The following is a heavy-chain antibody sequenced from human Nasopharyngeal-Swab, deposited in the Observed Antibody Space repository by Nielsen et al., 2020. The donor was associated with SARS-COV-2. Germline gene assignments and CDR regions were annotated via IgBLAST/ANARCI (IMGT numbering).Heavy chain of an antibody. Sequence: GGSLRLSCAASGFTFSSYGMHWVRQAPGKGLEWVAVIWYDGSNKYYADSVKGRFTISRDNSKNTLYLQMNSLKTEDTAVYYCTTTQWLDRLFDYWGQGTLVTVSS. D-gene: IGHD6-19*01. CDR2: IWYDGSNK. CDR1: GFTFSSYG. J-gene: IGHJ4*02. V-gene: IGHV3-33*01. CDR3: TTTQWLDRLFDY.